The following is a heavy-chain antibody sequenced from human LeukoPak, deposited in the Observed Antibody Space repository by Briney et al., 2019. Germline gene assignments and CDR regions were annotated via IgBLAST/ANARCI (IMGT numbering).Heavy chain of an antibody. J-gene: IGHJ4*02. V-gene: IGHV4-4*07. D-gene: IGHD3-22*01. Sequence: PSETLSLTCTVSGGSISSYYWSWIRQPAGTALEWIGRIYTSGTITYNPSLKSRVTMSVDTSKNQFSLKLSSVTAADTAVYYCARVNYYDSSGYYFLEPAHFDYWGQGTLVTVSS. CDR1: GGSISSYY. CDR2: IYTSGTI. CDR3: ARVNYYDSSGYYFLEPAHFDY.